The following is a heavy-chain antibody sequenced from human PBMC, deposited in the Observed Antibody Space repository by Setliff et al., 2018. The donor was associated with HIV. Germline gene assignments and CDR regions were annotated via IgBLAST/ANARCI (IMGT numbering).Heavy chain of an antibody. J-gene: IGHJ4*02. CDR2: AFHSGSA. Sequence: SETLSLTCAVSGGPLNSRNWWSWVRQPPGKGLEWIGEAFHSGSANSNASLRSRVMISVDTSKNQFSLKLSSMTAADTAVYYCARTHRYCSGNSCSKVSFDSWGQGALVTVSS. D-gene: IGHD2-2*01. V-gene: IGHV4-4*02. CDR3: ARTHRYCSGNSCSKVSFDS. CDR1: GGPLNSRNW.